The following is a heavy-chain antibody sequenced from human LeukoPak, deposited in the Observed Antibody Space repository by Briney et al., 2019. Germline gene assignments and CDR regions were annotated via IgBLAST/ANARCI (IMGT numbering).Heavy chain of an antibody. CDR2: IRPTGTNT. CDR3: AKVPFYGTSAPLRDLNY. V-gene: IGHV3-23*01. Sequence: PGGSLRLSCAASGFTFSTYAMSWVRQAPGKGLEWVSVIRPTGTNTYYASSVKGRFTISRDNSKNTLYLQMSSLRAEDTAIYYCAKVPFYGTSAPLRDLNYWGQGTLVTASS. J-gene: IGHJ4*02. CDR1: GFTFSTYA. D-gene: IGHD1-14*01.